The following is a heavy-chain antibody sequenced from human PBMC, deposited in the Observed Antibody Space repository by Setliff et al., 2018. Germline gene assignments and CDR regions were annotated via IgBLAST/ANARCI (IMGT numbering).Heavy chain of an antibody. Sequence: RASVKVSCKASGGTFSNYGVSWVRQAPGQGLEWMGGTIPLFGTTNYARKFQGRVTIITDESTSTAHMQLSSLGSEDTAVYYCVREGVHSRSSTDYRYYMDVWGKGTTVTVSS. CDR1: GGTFSNYG. CDR2: TIPLFGTT. CDR3: VREGVHSRSSTDYRYYMDV. V-gene: IGHV1-69*05. J-gene: IGHJ6*03. D-gene: IGHD6-6*01.